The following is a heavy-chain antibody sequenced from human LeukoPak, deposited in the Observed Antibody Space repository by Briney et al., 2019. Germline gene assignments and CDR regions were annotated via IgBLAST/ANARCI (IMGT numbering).Heavy chain of an antibody. V-gene: IGHV3-23*01. Sequence: GGSLRLSCAASGFSFSNYAMNWVRQAPGKGLEWVSSFSSNGADTYYADSVRGRFTISRDNSKNTLYLQMISLRAEDTAVYYCAKGYWYYYYYMDVWGKGTTVTVSS. CDR3: AKGYWYYYYYMDV. J-gene: IGHJ6*03. CDR2: FSSNGADT. D-gene: IGHD3-10*01. CDR1: GFSFSNYA.